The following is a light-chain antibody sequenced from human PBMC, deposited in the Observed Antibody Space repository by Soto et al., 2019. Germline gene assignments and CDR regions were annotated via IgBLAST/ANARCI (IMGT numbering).Light chain of an antibody. Sequence: IVLTQSPVTLSLSPGEVATLSCGASQTITFNFLAWYQQKPGLAPRLLVYDASIRADGIPDRFSGSVSGTDFTLTISSLQSEDFAVYYCQQYNNWPLTFGGGTKVEIK. V-gene: IGKV3D-20*01. CDR3: QQYNNWPLT. CDR1: QTITFNF. J-gene: IGKJ4*01. CDR2: DAS.